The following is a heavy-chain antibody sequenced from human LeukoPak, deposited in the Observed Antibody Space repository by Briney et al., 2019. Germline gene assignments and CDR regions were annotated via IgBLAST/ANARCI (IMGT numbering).Heavy chain of an antibody. V-gene: IGHV4-4*07. D-gene: IGHD6-13*01. CDR3: ARDLGQQLVLWFGP. CDR2: IYTSGST. CDR1: GYSVSSGYY. J-gene: IGHJ5*02. Sequence: SETLSLTCTVSGYSVSSGYYWSWIRQPAGKGLEWIGRIYTSGSTNYNPSLKSRVTMSVDTSKNQFSLKLSSVTAADTAVYYCARDLGQQLVLWFGPWGQGTLVTVSS.